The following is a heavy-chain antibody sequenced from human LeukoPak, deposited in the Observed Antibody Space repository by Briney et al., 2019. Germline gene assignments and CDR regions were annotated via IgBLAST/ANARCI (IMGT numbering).Heavy chain of an antibody. Sequence: ASVKVSCTASGYTFTGYYMHWVRQAPGQGLEWMGWVNPNSGGTNYAQKFQGRVTMTRDTSISTAYMELSRLRSDDTAVYYCSRGENIVATPTFWGQGTLVTVSS. CDR2: VNPNSGGT. V-gene: IGHV1-2*02. CDR1: GYTFTGYY. D-gene: IGHD5-12*01. J-gene: IGHJ4*02. CDR3: SRGENIVATPTF.